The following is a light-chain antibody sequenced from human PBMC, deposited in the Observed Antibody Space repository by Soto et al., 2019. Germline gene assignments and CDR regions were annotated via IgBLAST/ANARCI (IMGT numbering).Light chain of an antibody. CDR1: SSDVGGYKF. CDR2: EVS. V-gene: IGLV2-14*01. Sequence: QSALTQPASVSGSPEQSITISCTGTSSDVGGYKFVSWYQRHPGKAPKLIIYEVSNRPSGVSNRFSGSKSGNAASLTISGLQAEDEADYYCSSYTRSSSVVFGGGTKLTVL. CDR3: SSYTRSSSVV. J-gene: IGLJ3*02.